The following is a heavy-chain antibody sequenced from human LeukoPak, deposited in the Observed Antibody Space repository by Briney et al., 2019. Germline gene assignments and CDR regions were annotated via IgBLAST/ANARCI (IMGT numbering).Heavy chain of an antibody. Sequence: ASVKVSCKASGYTFTGYYMQWVRQAPGQELEWMGWINPNSGGTNYAQKFQGRVTMTRDTSISTAYMELSRLRSDDTAVYYCARHPRIVGSDGGNWFDPWGQGTLVTVSS. CDR2: INPNSGGT. CDR1: GYTFTGYY. V-gene: IGHV1-2*02. D-gene: IGHD1-26*01. J-gene: IGHJ5*02. CDR3: ARHPRIVGSDGGNWFDP.